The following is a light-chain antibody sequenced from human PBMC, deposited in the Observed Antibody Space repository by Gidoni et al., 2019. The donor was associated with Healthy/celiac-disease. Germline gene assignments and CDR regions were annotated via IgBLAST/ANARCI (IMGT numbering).Light chain of an antibody. Sequence: DIQMTQSPSSLSASVGDRVTITCRASQSISSYLNWYQQKPGKAPKLLIYAASSLQSGVPSRFSGSGSGTDFTLTISSLQPEDIATYYCQQCDSTPITFGEGTKLEIK. V-gene: IGKV1-39*01. J-gene: IGKJ2*01. CDR3: QQCDSTPIT. CDR2: AAS. CDR1: QSISSY.